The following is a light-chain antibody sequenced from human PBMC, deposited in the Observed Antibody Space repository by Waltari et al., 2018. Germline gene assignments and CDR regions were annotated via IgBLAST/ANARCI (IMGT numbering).Light chain of an antibody. Sequence: QPVLTQPPSSSASPGESARLTCTLPSDINVGDFIIYWYQQKPGSTPRFLLYYNSDSEKAQGSGVPSRFSGSKDASANAGILLISGLQSEDEADYYCMFWPSNVWVFGGGTKLTVL. CDR1: SDINVGDFI. J-gene: IGLJ3*02. V-gene: IGLV5-37*01. CDR2: YNSDSEK. CDR3: MFWPSNVWV.